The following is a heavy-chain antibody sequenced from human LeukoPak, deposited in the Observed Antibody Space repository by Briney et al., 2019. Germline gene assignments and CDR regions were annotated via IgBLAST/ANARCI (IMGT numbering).Heavy chain of an antibody. CDR2: IYYSGST. CDR3: ARLDYYDVSGYSSFSLFDY. D-gene: IGHD3-22*01. CDR1: GGSISSSSYY. V-gene: IGHV4-39*01. J-gene: IGHJ4*02. Sequence: PSETLSLTCTVSGGSISSSSYYWGWIRQPPGKGLEWIGNIYYSGSTYYSPSLKSRVTISVHKSRNQFSLKLSSVTAADTAVYYCARLDYYDVSGYSSFSLFDYWGQGTLVTVSS.